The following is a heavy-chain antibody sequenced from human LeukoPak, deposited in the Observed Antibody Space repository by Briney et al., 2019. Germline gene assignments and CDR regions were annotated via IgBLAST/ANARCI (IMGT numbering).Heavy chain of an antibody. CDR2: INPSGGST. CDR1: GYTFTSYY. V-gene: IGHV1-46*01. Sequence: EASVKVSCKASGYTFTSYYMHWVRQAPGQGLEWMGIINPSGGSTSYAQKFQGRVTMTRDTSTSTAYMELRSLRSDDTAVYYCASPLAHCSSTSCYGDYYYGMDVWGQGTTVTVSS. J-gene: IGHJ6*02. D-gene: IGHD2-2*01. CDR3: ASPLAHCSSTSCYGDYYYGMDV.